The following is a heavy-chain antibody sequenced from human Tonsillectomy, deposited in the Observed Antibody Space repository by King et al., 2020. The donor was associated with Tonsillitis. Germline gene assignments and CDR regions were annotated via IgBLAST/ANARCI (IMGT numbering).Heavy chain of an antibody. J-gene: IGHJ2*01. CDR2: IYYSGST. D-gene: IGHD7-27*01. Sequence: VQLQESGPGLVKPSETLSLTCTVSGGSIISYYWSWIRQPPGKGLEWIGDIYYSGSTNYNPFLKSRVTISVDPSKNQFSLKLSSVTAADTAVYYCASDPGDPYWYFDLWGRGTLVTVSS. CDR3: ASDPGDPYWYFDL. V-gene: IGHV4-59*01. CDR1: GGSIISYY.